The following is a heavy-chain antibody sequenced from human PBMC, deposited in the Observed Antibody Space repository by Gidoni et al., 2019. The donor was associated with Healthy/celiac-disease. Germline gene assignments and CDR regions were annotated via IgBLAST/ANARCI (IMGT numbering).Heavy chain of an antibody. Sequence: QVQLQESGPGLVKPSETLSLTCAVSGYSIRSGYYWGWIRQPPGKGLEWIGSIYHSGSTYYNPSLKSRVTISVDTSKNQFSLKLSSVTAADTAVYYCARARGQYYYDSSGYYGWFDPWGQGTLVTVSS. D-gene: IGHD3-22*01. CDR2: IYHSGST. J-gene: IGHJ5*02. CDR1: GYSIRSGYY. CDR3: ARARGQYYYDSSGYYGWFDP. V-gene: IGHV4-38-2*01.